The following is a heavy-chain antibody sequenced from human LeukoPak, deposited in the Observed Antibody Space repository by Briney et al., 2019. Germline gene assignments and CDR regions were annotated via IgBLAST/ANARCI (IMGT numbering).Heavy chain of an antibody. CDR1: GYTFTDYY. V-gene: IGHV1-69-2*01. Sequence: ASVKISCKVSGYTFTDYYMHWVQQAPGKGLEWMGLVDPEDGETIYAEKFQGRVTITADTSTDTAYIELSSLRSEDTAVYYCATGSRWRYYDSGGYYNWFDPWGQGTLVTVSS. D-gene: IGHD3-22*01. CDR2: VDPEDGET. CDR3: ATGSRWRYYDSGGYYNWFDP. J-gene: IGHJ5*02.